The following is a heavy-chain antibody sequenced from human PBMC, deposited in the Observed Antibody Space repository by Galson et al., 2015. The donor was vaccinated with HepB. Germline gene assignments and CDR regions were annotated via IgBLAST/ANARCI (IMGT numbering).Heavy chain of an antibody. V-gene: IGHV3-66*02. Sequence: SLRLSCAASGLIVSNNYMTWVRQAPGKGLEWVSLIYGDGDTTYDNPARGRFTISRDISKSTLYVQMTSLTTEDTAVYYCASSSDPTRNWHFDLWGRGTLVIVSS. CDR2: IYGDGDT. CDR3: ASSSDPTRNWHFDL. D-gene: IGHD6-19*01. CDR1: GLIVSNNY. J-gene: IGHJ2*01.